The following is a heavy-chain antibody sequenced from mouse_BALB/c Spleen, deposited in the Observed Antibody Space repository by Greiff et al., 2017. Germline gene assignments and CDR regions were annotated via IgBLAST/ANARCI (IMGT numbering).Heavy chain of an antibody. CDR2: ISYDGSN. CDR1: GYSITSGYY. J-gene: IGHJ4*01. Sequence: VQLQQSGPSLVKPSQTLSLTCSVTGYSITSGYYWNWIRQFPGNKLEWMGYISYDGSNNYNPSLKNRISITRDTSKNQFFLKLNSVTTEDTATYYCARDNWDKAMDYWGQGTSVTVSS. CDR3: ARDNWDKAMDY. D-gene: IGHD4-1*01. V-gene: IGHV3-6*02.